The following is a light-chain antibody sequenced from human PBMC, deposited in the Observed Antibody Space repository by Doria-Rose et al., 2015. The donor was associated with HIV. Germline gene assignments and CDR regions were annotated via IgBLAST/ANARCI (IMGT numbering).Light chain of an antibody. CDR2: GES. V-gene: IGKV3-20*01. CDR1: QSVSANY. J-gene: IGKJ1*01. Sequence: EIVLTQSPGTLSLSPGERATLSCRASQSVSANYLAWYQQRPGQSPRLLIYGESSSATDIPDRFSGCGSGTDFTLTTSRLEPEDFAVYYCHQYASSRTFGQGTKVEIK. CDR3: HQYASSRT.